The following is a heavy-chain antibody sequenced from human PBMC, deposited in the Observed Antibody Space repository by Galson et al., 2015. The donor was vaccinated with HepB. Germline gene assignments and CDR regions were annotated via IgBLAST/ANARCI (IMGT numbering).Heavy chain of an antibody. CDR3: AKSIGDTAMVIDY. J-gene: IGHJ4*02. CDR2: ISYDGSNK. Sequence: SLRLSCATSGFIFSSYGMHWVRQAPGKGLEWVAVISYDGSNKYYGDSVKSRITISRDNSRKTLFLQMSSLRTEDTAVYYCAKSIGDTAMVIDYWGQGTLVTVSS. D-gene: IGHD5-18*01. CDR1: GFIFSSYG. V-gene: IGHV3-30*18.